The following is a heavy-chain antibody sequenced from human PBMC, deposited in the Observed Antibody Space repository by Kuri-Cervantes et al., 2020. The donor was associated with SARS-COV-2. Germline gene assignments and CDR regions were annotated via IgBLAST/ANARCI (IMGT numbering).Heavy chain of an antibody. J-gene: IGHJ3*02. CDR2: IRYDGSNK. V-gene: IGHV3-30*02. D-gene: IGHD6-6*01. CDR1: GFTFSSYG. CDR3: AKEGGSSPATGAFDI. Sequence: GESLKISCAASGFTFSSYGMHWVRQAPGKGLEWVAFIRYDGSNKYYADSVKGRFTISRDNSRNTLYLQMNSLRAEDTAVYYCAKEGGSSPATGAFDIWGQGTMVTVSS.